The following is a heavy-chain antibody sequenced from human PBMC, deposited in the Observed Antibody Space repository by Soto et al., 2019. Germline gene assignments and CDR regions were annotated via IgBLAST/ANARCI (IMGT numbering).Heavy chain of an antibody. J-gene: IGHJ4*02. CDR1: GGTFSSYA. V-gene: IGHV1-69*13. CDR3: ARVGLVNGYSIFDY. Sequence: GASVKVSCKASGGTFSSYAISWVRQAPGQGLEWMGGIIPIFGTANYAQKFQGRVTITADESTSTAYMELSSLRSEDTAVYYCARVGLVNGYSIFDYWGQGTLVTVAS. CDR2: IIPIFGTA. D-gene: IGHD4-4*01.